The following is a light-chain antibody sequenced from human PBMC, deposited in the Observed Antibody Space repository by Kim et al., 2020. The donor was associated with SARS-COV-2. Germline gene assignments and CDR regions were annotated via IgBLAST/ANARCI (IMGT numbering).Light chain of an antibody. Sequence: LASISCRSSQSMVYSEGNVYLKWCDQGRGQCPQSLSYKVAKRGSGVPERFSGGGAGSDFTLQIRRVETEDIWVYNSMQETHRPFTFGAGTKVDIK. CDR1: QSMVYSEGNVY. CDR2: KVA. CDR3: MQETHRPFT. J-gene: IGKJ3*01. V-gene: IGKV2-30*01.